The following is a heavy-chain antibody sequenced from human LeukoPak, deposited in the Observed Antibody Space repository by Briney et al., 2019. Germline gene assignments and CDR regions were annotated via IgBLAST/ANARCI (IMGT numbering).Heavy chain of an antibody. D-gene: IGHD5/OR15-5a*01. Sequence: GGSLRLSCAASGFNFSIYGMQWVRQAPGKGLEWVANIKQDGSEKYYVDSVKGRFTISRDNAKNSLYLQMNSLRAEDTAVYYCARDFNLHSYYYYMDVWGKGTTVTVSS. CDR2: IKQDGSEK. CDR1: GFNFSIYG. J-gene: IGHJ6*03. V-gene: IGHV3-7*01. CDR3: ARDFNLHSYYYYMDV.